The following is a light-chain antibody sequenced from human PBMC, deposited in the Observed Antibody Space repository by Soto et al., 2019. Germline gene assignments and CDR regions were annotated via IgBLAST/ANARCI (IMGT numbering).Light chain of an antibody. CDR2: DDD. Sequence: QSVLTQPPSVSAAPGQKVTISCSGSSSNIGGNSVSWYQQLPGTAPKLLIYDDDKRPSGIPDRFSGSKSGTSASLAISGLQSEDEADYNCAAWDDSLNGLYVFGTGTKVTVL. CDR3: AAWDDSLNGLYV. V-gene: IGLV1-51*01. J-gene: IGLJ1*01. CDR1: SSNIGGNS.